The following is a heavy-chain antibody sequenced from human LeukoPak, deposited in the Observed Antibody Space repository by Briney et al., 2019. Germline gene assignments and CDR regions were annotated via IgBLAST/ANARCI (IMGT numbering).Heavy chain of an antibody. Sequence: ASVKVSCKASGYTFTSYYMHWGRQAPGQGIEWMGIINPSGGSTTYAQKFQGSITMTRDTSTSTVYMELSSLRSEDTAVYYCARGDNWNWGLDPWGQGTLVTVSS. CDR2: INPSGGST. CDR1: GYTFTSYY. V-gene: IGHV1-46*03. CDR3: ARGDNWNWGLDP. D-gene: IGHD1-7*01. J-gene: IGHJ5*02.